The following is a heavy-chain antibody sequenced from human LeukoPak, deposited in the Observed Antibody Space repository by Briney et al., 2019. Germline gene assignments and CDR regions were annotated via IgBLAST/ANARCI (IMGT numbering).Heavy chain of an antibody. J-gene: IGHJ4*02. D-gene: IGHD4-17*01. CDR3: AKAYGAGFDY. CDR2: ISYDGSNK. CDR1: GFTFSSHW. V-gene: IGHV3-30*18. Sequence: GGSLRLSCAASGFTFSSHWMHWVRQAPGKGLEWVAVISYDGSNKYYADSVKGRFTISRDNSKNTLYLQMNSLRAEDTAVYYCAKAYGAGFDYWGQGTLVTVSS.